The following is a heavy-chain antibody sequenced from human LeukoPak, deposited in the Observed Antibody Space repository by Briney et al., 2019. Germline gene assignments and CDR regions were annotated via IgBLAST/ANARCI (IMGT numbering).Heavy chain of an antibody. CDR2: IYHSGST. Sequence: PSQTLSLTCTVSGGSISSGGYYWSWIRQPPGKGLEWIGYIYHSGSTYYNPSLKSRVTISVDTSRNQFSLKLSSVTAADTAVYYCAREEVGATWSDYWGQGTLVTVSS. J-gene: IGHJ4*02. CDR3: AREEVGATWSDY. V-gene: IGHV4-30-2*01. D-gene: IGHD1-26*01. CDR1: GGSISSGGYY.